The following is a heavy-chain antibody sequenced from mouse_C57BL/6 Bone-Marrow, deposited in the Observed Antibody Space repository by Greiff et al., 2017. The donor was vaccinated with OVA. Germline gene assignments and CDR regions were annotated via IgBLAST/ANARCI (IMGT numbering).Heavy chain of an antibody. J-gene: IGHJ1*03. V-gene: IGHV1-64*01. D-gene: IGHD1-1*01. CDR3: ARGDYYGSYWYFDV. Sequence: QVQLQQPGAEPVKPGASVKVSCKTSGYTFTSYWMHWVKKRPGQGLEWIGMIHPNRGSTNYNEKFKSKTTLTVYKSSSTAYMQLSSLTSEDSAVYYCARGDYYGSYWYFDVWGTGTTVTVSS. CDR1: GYTFTSYW. CDR2: IHPNRGST.